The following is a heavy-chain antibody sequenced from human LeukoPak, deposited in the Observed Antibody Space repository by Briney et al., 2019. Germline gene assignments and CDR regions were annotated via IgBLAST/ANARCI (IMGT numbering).Heavy chain of an antibody. Sequence: ASVKVSCKASGYTFTSYDINWVRQATGQGLEWMGWMNPNSGNTGYAQKFQGRVTMTRNTSISTAYMELSSLRSEDTVVYYCAREGGPTVAAYFDYWGQGTLVTVSS. J-gene: IGHJ4*02. CDR1: GYTFTSYD. CDR3: AREGGPTVAAYFDY. D-gene: IGHD6-19*01. CDR2: MNPNSGNT. V-gene: IGHV1-8*01.